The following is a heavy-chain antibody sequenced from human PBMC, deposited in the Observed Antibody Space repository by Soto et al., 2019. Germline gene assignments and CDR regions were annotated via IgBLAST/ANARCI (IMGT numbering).Heavy chain of an antibody. V-gene: IGHV3-30-3*01. Sequence: QVQLVESGGGVVQPGRSLRLSCAASGFTFSSYAMHWVRQAPGKGLEWVAVISYDGSNKYYADSVKGRFTISRDNSKNTLYLQMNSLRAEDTAVYYCARAPDCSGGSCYSYYYYGMDVWGQGTTVTVSS. CDR1: GFTFSSYA. CDR3: ARAPDCSGGSCYSYYYYGMDV. CDR2: ISYDGSNK. D-gene: IGHD2-15*01. J-gene: IGHJ6*02.